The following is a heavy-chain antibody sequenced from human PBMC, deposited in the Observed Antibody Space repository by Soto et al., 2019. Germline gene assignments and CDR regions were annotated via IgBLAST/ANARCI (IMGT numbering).Heavy chain of an antibody. CDR2: IYYSGST. Sequence: QLQLQESGPGLVKPSETLSLTCTVSGGSISSSSYYWGWIRQPPGKGLEGIGSIYYSGSTYYNPSLNSRVTISVDTSKNQFSLKLSSVTAADTAVYYCARLLLWSGELSNNWFDPWGQGTLVTVSS. CDR1: GGSISSSSYY. CDR3: ARLLLWSGELSNNWFDP. J-gene: IGHJ5*02. V-gene: IGHV4-39*01. D-gene: IGHD3-10*01.